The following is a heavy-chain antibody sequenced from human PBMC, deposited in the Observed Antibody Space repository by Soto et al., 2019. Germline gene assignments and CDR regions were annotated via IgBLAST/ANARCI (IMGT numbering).Heavy chain of an antibody. D-gene: IGHD4-17*01. CDR1: GGSISSYY. V-gene: IGHV4-59*01. J-gene: IGHJ4*02. CDR3: ARGTVTSDFDY. Sequence: SETLSLTCTVSGGSISSYYWSWIRQPPGKGLEWIGYIYYSGSTNYNPSLKSRVTVSVDTSKNQFSLKLSSVTAADTAVYYCARGTVTSDFDYWGQGTLVTVSS. CDR2: IYYSGST.